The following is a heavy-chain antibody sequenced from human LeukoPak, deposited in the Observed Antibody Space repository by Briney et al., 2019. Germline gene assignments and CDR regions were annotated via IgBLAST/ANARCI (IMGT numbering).Heavy chain of an antibody. CDR1: GGSISSYY. D-gene: IGHD6-13*01. V-gene: IGHV4-59*08. CDR3: ARLGSSRWATPFDY. CDR2: IYYSGST. J-gene: IGHJ4*02. Sequence: PSETLSLTCTVSGGSISSYYWSWIRQPPGKGLEWIGYIYYSGSTNYNPSLKSRVTISVDTSKNQFSLKLSSVTAADTAVYYCARLGSSRWATPFDYWGQGTLVTVSS.